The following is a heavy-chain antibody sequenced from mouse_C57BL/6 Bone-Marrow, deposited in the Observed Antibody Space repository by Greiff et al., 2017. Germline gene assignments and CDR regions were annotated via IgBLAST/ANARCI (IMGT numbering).Heavy chain of an antibody. D-gene: IGHD2-10*01. CDR2: IYPRSGNT. CDR3: ATYYFFAY. Sequence: QVQLQQSGAELARPGASVKLSCKASGYTFTSYGISWVKQRTGQGLEWIGEIYPRSGNTYYNEKFKGKATLTADKSSSTAYMELRSLTSEDSAVYFCATYYFFAYWGQGTLVTVSA. CDR1: GYTFTSYG. V-gene: IGHV1-81*01. J-gene: IGHJ3*01.